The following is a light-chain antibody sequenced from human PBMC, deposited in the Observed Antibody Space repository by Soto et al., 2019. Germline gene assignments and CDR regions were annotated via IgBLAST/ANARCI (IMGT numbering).Light chain of an antibody. V-gene: IGLV1-40*01. CDR2: GNS. J-gene: IGLJ1*01. CDR3: HSYDSSLSGV. CDR1: SSNIGAGYD. Sequence: QSVLTQPPSVSGAPGQRVTISCTGSSSNIGAGYDVHWYQQLPGTAPKLLIYGNSNRPSGVPDRFSGSNSCTSASLAITGLQAEDEADYYCHSYDSSLSGVFGTGTKLTVL.